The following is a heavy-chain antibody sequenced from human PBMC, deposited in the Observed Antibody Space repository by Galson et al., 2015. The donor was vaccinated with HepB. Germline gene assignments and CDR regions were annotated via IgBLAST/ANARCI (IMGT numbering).Heavy chain of an antibody. V-gene: IGHV3-23*01. CDR1: GFTFNINA. Sequence: SLRLSCAASGFTFNINAMTWVRQAPGKGLEWVSTIGRGADTHYADSVEGRFTITRDNSGNTLFLHMDSLRADDTAVYYCVKNWGGGPSGRHCHYWGQVTLVSVSS. CDR3: VKNWGGGPSGRHCHY. CDR2: IGRGADT. J-gene: IGHJ4*02. D-gene: IGHD7-27*01.